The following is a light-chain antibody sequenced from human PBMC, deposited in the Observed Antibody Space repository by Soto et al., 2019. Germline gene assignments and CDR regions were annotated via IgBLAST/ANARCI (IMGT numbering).Light chain of an antibody. CDR1: QSISSW. CDR3: QHRSNWPGTWT. J-gene: IGKJ1*01. CDR2: KAS. V-gene: IGKV1-5*03. Sequence: DIQMTQSPSTLSASVGDRVTITCRASQSISSWLAWYQQKPGKAPKHLIYKASSLESGVPARISGSGSGTDFTLTITSLEPEDFAVYYCQHRSNWPGTWTFGQGTKVDIK.